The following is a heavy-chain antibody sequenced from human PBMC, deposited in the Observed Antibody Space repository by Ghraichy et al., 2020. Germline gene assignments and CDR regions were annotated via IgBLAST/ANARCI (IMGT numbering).Heavy chain of an antibody. CDR3: TTDSSVLPRYNWNYDRDDRIDY. D-gene: IGHD1-7*01. CDR2: IKSKTDGGTT. CDR1: GFTFSNAL. J-gene: IGHJ4*02. Sequence: GESLNISCAASGFTFSNALMSWVRQAPGKGLEWVGRIKSKTDGGTTDYAAPVKGRFTISRDDSKNTLYLQMNSLKTEDTAVYYCTTDSSVLPRYNWNYDRDDRIDYWGQGTLVTVSS. V-gene: IGHV3-15*01.